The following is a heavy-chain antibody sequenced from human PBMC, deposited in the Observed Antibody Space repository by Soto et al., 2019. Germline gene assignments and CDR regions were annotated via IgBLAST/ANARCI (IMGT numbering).Heavy chain of an antibody. Sequence: PSETLSLTCAVSSGSISSSNWWSWVRQPPGKGLEWIGGIYHSGSTNYNPSLKSRVTISVDKSKNQFSLKLSSVTAADTAVYYCARGGYSYGDGGDYYYYMDVWGKGTTVTVSS. CDR2: IYHSGST. V-gene: IGHV4-4*02. CDR1: SGSISSSNW. J-gene: IGHJ6*03. D-gene: IGHD5-18*01. CDR3: ARGGYSYGDGGDYYYYMDV.